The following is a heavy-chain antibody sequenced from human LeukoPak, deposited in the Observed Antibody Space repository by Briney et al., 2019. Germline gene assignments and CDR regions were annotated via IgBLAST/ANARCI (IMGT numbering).Heavy chain of an antibody. V-gene: IGHV4-39*02. CDR3: AREGIYSSGSFDY. J-gene: IGHJ4*02. CDR2: IYYSGST. CDR1: GGSISTYY. D-gene: IGHD6-19*01. Sequence: SETLSLTCTVSGGSISTYYWGWIRQPPGKGLEWIGSIYYSGSTYYNPSLKSRVTISVDTSKNQFSLKLSSVTAADTAVYYCAREGIYSSGSFDYWGQGTLVTVSS.